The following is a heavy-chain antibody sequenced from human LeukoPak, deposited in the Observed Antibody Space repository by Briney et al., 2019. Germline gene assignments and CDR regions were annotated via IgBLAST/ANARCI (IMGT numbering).Heavy chain of an antibody. Sequence: SVKVSCKASGGTFSSYAISWVRQAPGQGLEWMGGIIPIFGTANCAQKFQGRVTITADESTSTAYMELGSLRSEDTAVYYCARDGNEYYYDSSGYYYDYWGQGTLVTVSS. J-gene: IGHJ4*02. CDR3: ARDGNEYYYDSSGYYYDY. D-gene: IGHD3-22*01. CDR1: GGTFSSYA. CDR2: IIPIFGTA. V-gene: IGHV1-69*01.